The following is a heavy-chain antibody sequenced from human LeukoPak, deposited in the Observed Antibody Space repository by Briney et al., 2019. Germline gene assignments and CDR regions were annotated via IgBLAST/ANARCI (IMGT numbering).Heavy chain of an antibody. CDR3: AGYYRGQNGRAFDI. CDR1: GGSISLYY. V-gene: IGHV4-4*07. D-gene: IGHD3-22*01. Sequence: SETLSLTCIVSGGSISLYYGSWIRQPAGRGLEWIGRMFAGGTTYYNPSLRSRVIMSIDTSKNQFSLKLSSVTAADTAVYYCAGYYRGQNGRAFDIWGQGTIVTVSS. CDR2: MFAGGTT. J-gene: IGHJ3*02.